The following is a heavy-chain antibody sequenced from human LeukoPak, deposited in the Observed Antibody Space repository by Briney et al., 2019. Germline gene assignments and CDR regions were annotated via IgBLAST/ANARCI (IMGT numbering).Heavy chain of an antibody. CDR1: GLTFSRHA. CDR2: ISSSGGNT. D-gene: IGHD3-10*01. V-gene: IGHV3-23*01. J-gene: IGHJ4*02. CDR3: ATRPASETYYGVFDY. Sequence: PGGTLRLSCAASGLTFSRHAMTWVRQPPGRGLEWVSGISSSGGNTYYTYSVKGRFRISRDNSKNTVFLQMSGLRADDTAVYYCATRPASETYYGVFDYWGQGTLVAVSS.